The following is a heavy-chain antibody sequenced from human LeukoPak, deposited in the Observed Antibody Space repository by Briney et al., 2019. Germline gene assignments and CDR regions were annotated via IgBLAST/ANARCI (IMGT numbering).Heavy chain of an antibody. Sequence: GGSLRLSCAASGFTFSSYEMNWVRQAPGKGLEWVSYISFSGSTIYYADSVKGRFTISRDNAKNSLYVQMNSLRAEDTAVYYCARAGDGGARLGAFDIWGQGTMVTVSS. J-gene: IGHJ3*02. V-gene: IGHV3-48*03. CDR3: ARAGDGGARLGAFDI. D-gene: IGHD4-23*01. CDR2: ISFSGSTI. CDR1: GFTFSSYE.